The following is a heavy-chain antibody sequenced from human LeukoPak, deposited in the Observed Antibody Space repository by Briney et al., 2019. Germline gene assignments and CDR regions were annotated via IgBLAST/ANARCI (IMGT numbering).Heavy chain of an antibody. J-gene: IGHJ2*01. CDR2: MYTSGSG. Sequence: ASETLSLTCTVSGASISIYYWSWIRQPAGKGLEWIGRMYTSGSGNYSPSLKSRVTMSVDTSKNQFSLKLSSVTAADTAVYYCARDRGYSYGYWYFDLWGRGTLVTVSS. V-gene: IGHV4-4*07. CDR3: ARDRGYSYGYWYFDL. D-gene: IGHD5-18*01. CDR1: GASISIYY.